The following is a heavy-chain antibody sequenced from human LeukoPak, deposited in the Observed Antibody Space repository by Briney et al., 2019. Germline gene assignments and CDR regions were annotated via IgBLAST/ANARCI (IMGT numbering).Heavy chain of an antibody. V-gene: IGHV3-72*01. CDR3: GRDTATALDY. D-gene: IGHD2-21*02. Sequence: PGGSLRLSCAASGFTLNDHYMDWVRQAPGKGLEWVGRIKNKSGNYTADYAASVKGRFTISRDESQNSLYLQMNSLKTEDTAVYYCGRDTATALDYWGEGTLVTVSS. J-gene: IGHJ4*02. CDR1: GFTLNDHY. CDR2: IKNKSGNYTA.